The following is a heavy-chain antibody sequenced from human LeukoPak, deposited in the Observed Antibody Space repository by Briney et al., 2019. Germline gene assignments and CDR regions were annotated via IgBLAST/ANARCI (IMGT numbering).Heavy chain of an antibody. CDR2: IYSSGST. D-gene: IGHD3-3*01. J-gene: IGHJ4*02. V-gene: IGHV4-4*07. CDR3: ARGGDFWSGYSIDY. CDR1: GVSISSYY. Sequence: SETLSLTCTVSGVSISSYYWNWIRQPAGKGLEWIGRIYSSGSTNYNPSLKSRVTMSVDTSRDQFSLKVNSVTAADTAVYYCARGGDFWSGYSIDYWGQGTLVTVSS.